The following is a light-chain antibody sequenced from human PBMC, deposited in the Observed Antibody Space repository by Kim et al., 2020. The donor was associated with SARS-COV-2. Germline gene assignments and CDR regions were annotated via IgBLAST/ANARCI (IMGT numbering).Light chain of an antibody. J-gene: IGKJ2*01. V-gene: IGKV3-20*01. CDR3: QQFGGSPRYS. CDR2: GVS. CDR1: QSVDSRY. Sequence: EIVLTQSPGTLSLSPGERATLSCRASQSVDSRYFARYQQKPGQAPRLLIHGVSSRATGIPDRFSGSGSGTDFTLTISRLEPEDFAVYYCQQFGGSPRYSFGQGTKREI.